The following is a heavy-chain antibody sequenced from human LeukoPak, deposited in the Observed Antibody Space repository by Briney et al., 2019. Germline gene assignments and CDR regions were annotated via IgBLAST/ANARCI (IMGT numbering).Heavy chain of an antibody. V-gene: IGHV3-15*01. D-gene: IGHD2-2*01. J-gene: IGHJ4*02. CDR3: TTDLTIVVPAAREVDY. Sequence: GGSLRLSCAASGFTFSNAWMSWVRQAPGKGLEWVGRIKSKTDGGTTDYAAPVKGRFTISKDDSKNTLYLQMNSLKTEDTAVYYCTTDLTIVVPAAREVDYWGQGTLVTVSS. CDR2: IKSKTDGGTT. CDR1: GFTFSNAW.